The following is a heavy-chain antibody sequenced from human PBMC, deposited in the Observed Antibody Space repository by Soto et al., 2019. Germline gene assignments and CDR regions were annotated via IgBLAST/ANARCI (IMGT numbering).Heavy chain of an antibody. D-gene: IGHD6-6*01. CDR1: GFTFSSYS. Sequence: GSLRLSCAASGFTFSSYSMNWVRQAPGKGLEWVSSISSSSSYIYYADSVKGRFTISRDNAKNSLYLQMNSLRAEDTAVYYCARAEGVSYSSSSGGFDYWGQGTLVTVSS. CDR2: ISSSSSYI. CDR3: ARAEGVSYSSSSGGFDY. V-gene: IGHV3-21*01. J-gene: IGHJ4*02.